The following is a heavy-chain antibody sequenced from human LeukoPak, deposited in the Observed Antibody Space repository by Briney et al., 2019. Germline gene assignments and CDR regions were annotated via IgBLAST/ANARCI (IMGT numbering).Heavy chain of an antibody. V-gene: IGHV3-30*03. CDR2: ISYDGSNK. D-gene: IGHD3-9*01. CDR1: GFTFSSYG. J-gene: IGHJ4*02. Sequence: GRSLRLSCAASGFTFSSYGMHWVRQAPGKGLEWVAVISYDGSNKYYADSVKGRFTISRDNSKNTLYLQMDILRTEDTAVYYCARGLDYDILTFWGQGTLVTVSS. CDR3: ARGLDYDILTF.